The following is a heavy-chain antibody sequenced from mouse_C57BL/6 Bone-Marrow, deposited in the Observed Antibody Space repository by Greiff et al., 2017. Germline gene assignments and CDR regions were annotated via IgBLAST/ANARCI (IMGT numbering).Heavy chain of an antibody. CDR2: ISRGGGYT. D-gene: IGHD2-4*01. V-gene: IGHV5S21*01. Sequence: EVLLVESGAGLVKPGASLKLSCAASGFTFSGYAMSWVRQTPEKRLEWVGYISRGGGYTNYAETLKGRVTITRDNSWNTLYLQMSSLKSEDTAMYYCAGAGGITAVYYYAMDDWGKGTSVTVSS. CDR1: GFTFSGYA. J-gene: IGHJ4*01. CDR3: AGAGGITAVYYYAMDD.